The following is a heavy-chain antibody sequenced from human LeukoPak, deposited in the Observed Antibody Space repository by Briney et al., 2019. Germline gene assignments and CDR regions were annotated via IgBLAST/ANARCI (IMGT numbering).Heavy chain of an antibody. D-gene: IGHD2-15*01. CDR3: AKRIEFDP. Sequence: GGSLRLSRVASGFTYSHYLMSWVRQAPGKGLEWVSAISGSGGSTYYADFVKGRFTISRDNSKSTLYLQMNSLRAEDTAVYCCAKRIEFDPGGQGTLVTVSS. J-gene: IGHJ5*02. V-gene: IGHV3-23*01. CDR2: ISGSGGST. CDR1: GFTYSHYL.